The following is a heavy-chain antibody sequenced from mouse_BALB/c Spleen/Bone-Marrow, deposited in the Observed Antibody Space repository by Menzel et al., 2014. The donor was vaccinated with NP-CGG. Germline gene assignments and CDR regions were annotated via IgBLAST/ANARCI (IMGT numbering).Heavy chain of an antibody. V-gene: IGHV5-17*02. J-gene: IGHJ1*01. D-gene: IGHD4-1*01. CDR3: TRGGNWDDFDV. CDR1: GFTFSSFG. Sequence: DVMLVESGGGLVQPGGSRKLSCAASGFTFSSFGMHWVRQAPEKGLEWVAYISSGSTAIFYADTVKGRFTISRDNPKNTLFLQVTSLRSEDTAMYYCTRGGNWDDFDVWGAGTTVTISS. CDR2: ISSGSTAI.